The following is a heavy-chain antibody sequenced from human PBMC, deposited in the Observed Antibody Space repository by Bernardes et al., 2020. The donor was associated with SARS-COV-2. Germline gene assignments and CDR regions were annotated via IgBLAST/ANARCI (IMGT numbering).Heavy chain of an antibody. Sequence: SGPTLVKPTQTLTLTCTFSGFSLSTSGVGVGWIRQPPGKALEWLALIYWNDDKRYSPSLKSRLTITKDTSKNQVVLTMTNMDPVDTATYYCAHRLEAQYCSSTSCYVPYFDYWGQGTLVTVSS. V-gene: IGHV2-5*01. CDR3: AHRLEAQYCSSTSCYVPYFDY. J-gene: IGHJ4*02. D-gene: IGHD2-2*01. CDR1: GFSLSTSGVG. CDR2: IYWNDDK.